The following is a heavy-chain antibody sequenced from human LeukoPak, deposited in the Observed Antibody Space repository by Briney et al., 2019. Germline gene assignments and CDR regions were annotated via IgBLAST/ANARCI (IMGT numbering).Heavy chain of an antibody. D-gene: IGHD2-15*01. CDR3: ARDRSKSWCRVHPAYSFDF. Sequence: RQAPGKGLEWVAVISNDEGNKYYADSVKGRLTISRDNSESTLYLHMNSLVTEDTAVYYWARDRSKSWCRVHPAYSFDFWGQGTLVTVSS. CDR2: ISNDEGNK. J-gene: IGHJ4*02. V-gene: IGHV3-30-3*01.